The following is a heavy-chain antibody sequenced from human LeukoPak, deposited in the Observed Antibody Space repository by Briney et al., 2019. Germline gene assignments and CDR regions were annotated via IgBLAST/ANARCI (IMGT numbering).Heavy chain of an antibody. V-gene: IGHV4-4*07. CDR3: AITDSYHSSPIDF. CDR2: IYTSGST. D-gene: IGHD3-22*01. Sequence: SETLSLTCTDPVGSICASFWNWIRQPAGKGLEWIGRIYTSGSTNYNPSLRSRVTMSLDTPKNQFSLKLSSVTAADTSVYYCAITDSYHSSPIDFWGQGTLVTVSS. CDR1: VGSICASF. J-gene: IGHJ4*02.